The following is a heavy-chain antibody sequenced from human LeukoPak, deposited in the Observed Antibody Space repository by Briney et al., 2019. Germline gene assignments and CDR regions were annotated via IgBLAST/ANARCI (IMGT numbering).Heavy chain of an antibody. CDR3: ALDELPSGGYYYSMDV. CDR2: MNPNSGNT. CDR1: GYTFTSYD. V-gene: IGHV1-8*01. J-gene: IGHJ6*03. D-gene: IGHD2-15*01. Sequence: ASVKVSCKASGYTFTSYDINWVRQATGQGLEWMGWMNPNSGNTGYAQKFQGRVTMTRNTSISTAYMELSSLRSEDTAVYYCALDELPSGGYYYSMDVWGKGTTVTVSS.